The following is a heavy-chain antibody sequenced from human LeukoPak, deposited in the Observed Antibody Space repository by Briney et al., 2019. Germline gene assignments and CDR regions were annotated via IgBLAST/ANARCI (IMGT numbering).Heavy chain of an antibody. V-gene: IGHV3-48*03. Sequence: GGSLRLSCAASGFTFSSYGMNWVRQAPGKGLEWVSYISSGSTIYDADSVKGRFTISRDNAKNSLYLQMNSLRAEDTAVYYCARESIAVAGAPFDYWGQGTLVTVSS. J-gene: IGHJ4*02. D-gene: IGHD6-19*01. CDR3: ARESIAVAGAPFDY. CDR2: ISSGSTI. CDR1: GFTFSSYG.